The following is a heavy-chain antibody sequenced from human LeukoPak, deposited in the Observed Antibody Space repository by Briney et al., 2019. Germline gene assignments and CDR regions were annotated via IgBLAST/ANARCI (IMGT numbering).Heavy chain of an antibody. CDR2: IKKDGGEK. D-gene: IGHD3-10*01. CDR1: GFTFSSYW. CDR3: ARDHGSGSYWEGFDP. Sequence: TRGSLRLSCAASGFTFSSYWMSWVRQAPGKGLEWVANIKKDGGEKYYVDSVKGRFTISRDNAKNSLSLQMNSLRVEDTAVYYCARDHGSGSYWEGFDPWGQGTLVTVSS. V-gene: IGHV3-7*01. J-gene: IGHJ5*02.